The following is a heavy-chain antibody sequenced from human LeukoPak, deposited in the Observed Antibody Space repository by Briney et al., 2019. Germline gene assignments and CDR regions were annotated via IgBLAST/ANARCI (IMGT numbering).Heavy chain of an antibody. J-gene: IGHJ4*02. V-gene: IGHV1-18*01. D-gene: IGHD3-22*01. CDR2: ISAYNGNT. CDR3: ARDGALHDSSGYYYLPLDY. Sequence: ASVKVSCKASGYTFTSYGISWVRQAPGQGLEWMGWISAYNGNTNYAQKLQGRVTMTTDTSTSTAYMELRSLRSDDTAVYYCARDGALHDSSGYYYLPLDYWGQGTLVTVSS. CDR1: GYTFTSYG.